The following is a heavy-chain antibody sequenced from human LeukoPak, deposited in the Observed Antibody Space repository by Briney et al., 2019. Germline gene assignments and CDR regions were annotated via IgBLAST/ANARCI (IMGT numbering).Heavy chain of an antibody. D-gene: IGHD6-13*01. CDR1: GFTFSSYS. J-gene: IGHJ4*02. CDR3: ARGIAAAGYFDY. V-gene: IGHV3-21*01. Sequence: GGSLRLSCAASGFTFSSYSMNWVRQAPGKGLEWVSSISSSSSYIYYADSVKGRFTISRDNAKNSLYLQMNSLRAEDTAVYYCARGIAAAGYFDYWGQGTLVTVSS. CDR2: ISSSSSYI.